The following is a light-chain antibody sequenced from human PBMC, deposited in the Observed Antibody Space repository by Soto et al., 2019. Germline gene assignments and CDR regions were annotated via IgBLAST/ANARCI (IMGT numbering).Light chain of an antibody. CDR1: SSDVGGYNY. CDR3: SSYTSTSTPCV. J-gene: IGLJ1*01. Sequence: QSALTQPASVSGSPGQSITISCTGTSSDVGGYNYVSWYQLHPGKAPKIIIYEVSHRPSGASNHFSGYKSGNTASLTISGLQAEDEADYYCSSYTSTSTPCVFGTGTKLTVL. CDR2: EVS. V-gene: IGLV2-14*01.